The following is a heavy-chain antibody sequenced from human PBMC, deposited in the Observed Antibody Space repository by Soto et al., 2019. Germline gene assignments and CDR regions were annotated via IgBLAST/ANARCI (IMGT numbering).Heavy chain of an antibody. V-gene: IGHV1-3*01. Sequence: QVQLVQSGAEVRKPGASVKVSCKASGYTFTSYAMHWVLQAPGQRLEWMGWINAGNGNTKYSQKFQGRVTITRDTFATTAYMELSSLRSEDTAVYFCARLYNYGSGVDYWGQGTLVTVSS. CDR2: INAGNGNT. J-gene: IGHJ4*02. CDR1: GYTFTSYA. D-gene: IGHD3-10*01. CDR3: ARLYNYGSGVDY.